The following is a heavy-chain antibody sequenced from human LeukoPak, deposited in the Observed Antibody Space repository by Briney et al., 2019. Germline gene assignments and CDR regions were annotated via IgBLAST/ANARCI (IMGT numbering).Heavy chain of an antibody. D-gene: IGHD1-1*01. CDR3: ARCTTGRTFGSLREIKRSREIDY. CDR2: ISYDGSNK. J-gene: IGHJ4*02. CDR1: GFTFSSYG. V-gene: IGHV3-30*03. Sequence: GGPLRLSCAASGFTFSSYGMHWVRQAPGKGLEWVAVISYDGSNKYYADSVKGRFTISRDNAKNSLYLQMNSLRVEDTAVYYCARCTTGRTFGSLREIKRSREIDYWGQGTLVTVSS.